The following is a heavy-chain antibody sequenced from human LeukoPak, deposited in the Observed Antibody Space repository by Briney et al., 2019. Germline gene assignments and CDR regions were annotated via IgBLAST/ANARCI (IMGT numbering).Heavy chain of an antibody. J-gene: IGHJ4*02. CDR1: GYSISSGYY. CDR3: AREGGPDPAFDY. CDR2: IYHSGST. V-gene: IGHV4-38-2*02. Sequence: PSETLSLTCTVSGYSISSGYYWGWIRQPPGKGLEWIGSIYHSGSTYYNPSLKSRVTISVDTSKNQFSLKLSSVTAADTAVYYCAREGGPDPAFDYWGQGTLVTVSS.